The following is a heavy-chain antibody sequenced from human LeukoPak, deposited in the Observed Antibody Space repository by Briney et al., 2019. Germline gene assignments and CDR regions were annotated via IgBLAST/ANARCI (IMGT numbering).Heavy chain of an antibody. CDR3: ARRIRITRGGGYDY. CDR2: IYSGGST. D-gene: IGHD3-10*01. J-gene: IGHJ4*02. Sequence: GGSLRLSCAASGFTFSSYWMSWVRQAPGKGLEWVSVIYSGGSTYYADSVKGRFTISRDNSKNTLYLQMNSLRAEDTAVYYCARRIRITRGGGYDYWGQGTLVTVSS. CDR1: GFTFSSYW. V-gene: IGHV3-66*01.